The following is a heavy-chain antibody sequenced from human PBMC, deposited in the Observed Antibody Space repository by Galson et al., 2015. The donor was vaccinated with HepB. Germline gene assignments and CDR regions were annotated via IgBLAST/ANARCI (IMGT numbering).Heavy chain of an antibody. V-gene: IGHV1-69*04. D-gene: IGHD2-15*01. CDR1: GGTFSSYA. J-gene: IGHJ3*02. CDR3: ARDPGQYCSGGSCYSGSDAFDI. Sequence: SVKVSCKASGGTFSSYAISWVRQAPGQGLEWMGRIIPILGIANYAQKFQGRVTITADKSTSTAYMELSSLRSEDTAVYYCARDPGQYCSGGSCYSGSDAFDIWGQGTMVTVSS. CDR2: IIPILGIA.